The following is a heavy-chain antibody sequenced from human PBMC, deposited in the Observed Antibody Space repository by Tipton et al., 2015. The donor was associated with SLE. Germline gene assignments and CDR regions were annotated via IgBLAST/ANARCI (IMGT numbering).Heavy chain of an antibody. D-gene: IGHD3-3*01. Sequence: TLSLTCTVSGGSISSYYWSWIRQPPGKGLEWIGYIYHSGSTYYNPSLKSRVTISVDRSKNQFSLKLSSATAADTAVYYCASSLLEWSLFDYWGQGTLVTVSS. V-gene: IGHV4-59*12. CDR1: GGSISSYY. J-gene: IGHJ4*02. CDR2: IYHSGST. CDR3: ASSLLEWSLFDY.